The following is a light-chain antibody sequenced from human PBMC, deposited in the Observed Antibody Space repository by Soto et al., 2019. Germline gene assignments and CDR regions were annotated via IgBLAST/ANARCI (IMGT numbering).Light chain of an antibody. CDR2: GAS. CDR3: QQYGTPRSVT. V-gene: IGKV3-20*01. J-gene: IGKJ5*01. Sequence: EIVLTQSPGTLSLSPGERATLSCRASQSISSDVAWYQQKPGQAPRLLIYGASTTATGVPDRFSGSGSGTDFTLTISRLEPEDFAVYYCQQYGTPRSVTFGQGTRLEIK. CDR1: QSISSD.